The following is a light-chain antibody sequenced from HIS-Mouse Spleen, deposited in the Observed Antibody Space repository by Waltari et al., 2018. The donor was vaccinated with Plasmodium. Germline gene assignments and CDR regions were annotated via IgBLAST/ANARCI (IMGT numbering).Light chain of an antibody. CDR1: QSVSSN. Sequence: EIVMTQSPATLSVSQGDRATLSCRASQSVSSNLAWYQQKPGQAPRLLLYGASTRATGIPARFRGSGSGTEFTLTISSLQSEDFAVYYCQQYNNWPSTFGQGTKVEIK. CDR2: GAS. J-gene: IGKJ1*01. V-gene: IGKV3-15*01. CDR3: QQYNNWPST.